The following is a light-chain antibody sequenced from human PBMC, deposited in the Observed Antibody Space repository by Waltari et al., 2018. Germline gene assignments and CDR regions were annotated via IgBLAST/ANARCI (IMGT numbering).Light chain of an antibody. V-gene: IGLV1-44*01. Sequence: QSVVTQPPSASGTPGQSVTISCSGSSSNIGSNTVSWYQVLPGSPPKLLIPSTPHRPSGITDRFAGAKSGTSASLAISGLQFDDEADYYCAAWDGSLYGYVLGTGTKVTVL. CDR3: AAWDGSLYGYV. CDR1: SSNIGSNT. J-gene: IGLJ1*01. CDR2: STP.